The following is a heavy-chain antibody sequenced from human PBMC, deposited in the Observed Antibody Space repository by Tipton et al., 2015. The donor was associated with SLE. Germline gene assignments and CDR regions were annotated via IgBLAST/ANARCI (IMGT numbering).Heavy chain of an antibody. Sequence: SLRLSCEAYGFTFNTAWMSWFRQAPGKGLQWVGRIKSKVDGETSDTAAPVKGRFSMSRDDSKNTLYLEMNSLQSDDTAVYYCTTGSLTVYTGAEDHWGQGTLVTVSS. J-gene: IGHJ4*02. V-gene: IGHV3-15*01. CDR3: TTGSLTVYTGAEDH. CDR1: GFTFNTAW. CDR2: IKSKVDGETS. D-gene: IGHD2-2*02.